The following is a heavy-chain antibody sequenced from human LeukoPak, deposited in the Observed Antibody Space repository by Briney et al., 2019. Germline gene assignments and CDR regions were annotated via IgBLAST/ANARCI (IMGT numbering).Heavy chain of an antibody. CDR3: ARPLGRVKENAFDI. D-gene: IGHD2-21*01. V-gene: IGHV3-7*03. CDR2: IKQDGSEK. CDR1: VFTFSNYW. Sequence: GGSLRLSCAASVFTFSNYWMNWVRQAPGKGPEWVANIKQDGSEKYYVDSVEGRFSISRDNAKNSLYLQMNSLRVEDTAVYYCARPLGRVKENAFDIWGQGTMFTVSS. J-gene: IGHJ3*02.